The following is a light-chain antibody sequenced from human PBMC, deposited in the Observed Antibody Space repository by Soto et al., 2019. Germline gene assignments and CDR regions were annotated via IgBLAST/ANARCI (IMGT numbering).Light chain of an antibody. J-gene: IGLJ3*02. CDR3: SSYGGSRGV. CDR1: TSDVGIYNL. Sequence: QSALTQPASVSGSPGQSITISCSGTTSDVGIYNLVSWYQQHPGKAPKLVIYEVDTRPSGVSYRFSGSRSGNTPSLTISGLQSEDEDDYYCSSYGGSRGVFGGGTKLTVL. V-gene: IGLV2-23*02. CDR2: EVD.